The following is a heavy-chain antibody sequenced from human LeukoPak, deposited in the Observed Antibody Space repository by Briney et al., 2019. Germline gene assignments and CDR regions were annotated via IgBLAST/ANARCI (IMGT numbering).Heavy chain of an antibody. CDR1: GYSISSGYY. D-gene: IGHD3-3*01. CDR2: IYHSGST. J-gene: IGHJ4*02. CDR3: ARDRHYDFWSGSADYFDY. V-gene: IGHV4-38-2*02. Sequence: SETLSLTCAVSGYSISSGYYWGWIRPPPGKGLEWIGIIYHSGSTYYNPSLKSRVTISVDTSKNQFSLKLSSVTAADTAVYYCARDRHYDFWSGSADYFDYWGQGTLVTVSS.